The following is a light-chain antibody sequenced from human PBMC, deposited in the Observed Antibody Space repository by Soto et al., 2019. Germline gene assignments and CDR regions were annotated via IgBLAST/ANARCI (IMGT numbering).Light chain of an antibody. CDR2: VAS. CDR3: LQAVSSPLTFT. V-gene: IGKV1-12*01. J-gene: IGKJ3*01. CDR1: QDIGSW. Sequence: DIQMTQSPSSVSASVGDRVTISCRASQDIGSWLAWYQQKPGKAPKLLIYVASHLQSGVPSRFSGSGSGTDFTLTISSLQPEDFATYYCLQAVSSPLTFTFGPGTTVDIK.